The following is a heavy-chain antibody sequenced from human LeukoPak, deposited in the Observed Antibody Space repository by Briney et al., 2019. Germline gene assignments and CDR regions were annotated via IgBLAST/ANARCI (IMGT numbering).Heavy chain of an antibody. CDR2: ISGSGGST. Sequence: GGFLRLSCAASGFIFSSYAMSWVRQAPGKGLEWVSAISGSGGSTDYADSVKGRFTISRDNSKNTLYLQMNSLRVEDTAVYYCAKVQEVTTLLLDAFDIWGQGTMVTVSS. J-gene: IGHJ3*02. V-gene: IGHV3-23*01. D-gene: IGHD2-21*02. CDR1: GFIFSSYA. CDR3: AKVQEVTTLLLDAFDI.